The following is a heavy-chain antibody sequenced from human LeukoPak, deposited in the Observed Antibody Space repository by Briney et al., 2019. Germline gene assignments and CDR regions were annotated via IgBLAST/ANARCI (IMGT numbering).Heavy chain of an antibody. D-gene: IGHD5-18*01. Sequence: GASVKVSCKASGYTFTSYYMHWVRQAPEQGLEWLGIINPSRGSTSYAQKYEGRVTMTRDTSTSTVYMELSSLRSEDTAVYSCARENLFVDTAMAVDYWGQGTLVNVSS. V-gene: IGHV1-46*01. J-gene: IGHJ4*02. CDR1: GYTFTSYY. CDR3: ARENLFVDTAMAVDY. CDR2: INPSRGST.